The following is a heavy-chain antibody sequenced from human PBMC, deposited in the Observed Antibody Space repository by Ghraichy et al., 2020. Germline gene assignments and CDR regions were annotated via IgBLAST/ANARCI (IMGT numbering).Heavy chain of an antibody. CDR1: GFTFSSYA. V-gene: IGHV3-30-3*01. J-gene: IGHJ6*03. D-gene: IGHD2-2*01. Sequence: GGSLRLSCAASGFTFSSYAMHWVRQAPGKGLEWVAVISYDGSNKYYADSVKGRFTISRDNSKNTLYLQMNSLRAEDTAVYYCASWGDLVPAAKGYSYYYMDVWGKGTTVTVSS. CDR2: ISYDGSNK. CDR3: ASWGDLVPAAKGYSYYYMDV.